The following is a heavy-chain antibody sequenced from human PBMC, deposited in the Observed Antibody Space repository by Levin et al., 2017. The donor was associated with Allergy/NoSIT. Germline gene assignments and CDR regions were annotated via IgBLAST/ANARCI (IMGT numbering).Heavy chain of an antibody. J-gene: IGHJ5*02. CDR1: GGSFSGYY. CDR3: AKSSGWNPGWFDP. V-gene: IGHV4-34*01. CDR2: INHSGST. Sequence: SETLSLTCAVYGGSFSGYYWSWIRQPPGKGLEWIGEINHSGSTNYNPSLKSRVTISVDTSKNQFSLKLSSVTAADTAVYYCAKSSGWNPGWFDPWGQGTLVTVSS. D-gene: IGHD6-19*01.